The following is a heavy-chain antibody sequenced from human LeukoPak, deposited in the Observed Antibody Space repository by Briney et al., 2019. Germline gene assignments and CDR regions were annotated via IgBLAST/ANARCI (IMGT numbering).Heavy chain of an antibody. D-gene: IGHD5-18*01. J-gene: IGHJ4*02. CDR2: ISGNGIST. Sequence: GGSLRLSCAASGFTFTNYAISWVRQAPGKGLEWVSGISGNGISTYYADSVKGRFTISRDNSRNTVYLQINSPRAEDTAVYYCGKTTVGYSSGQKPAWPVDYWGQGTLVTVSS. V-gene: IGHV3-23*01. CDR3: GKTTVGYSSGQKPAWPVDY. CDR1: GFTFTNYA.